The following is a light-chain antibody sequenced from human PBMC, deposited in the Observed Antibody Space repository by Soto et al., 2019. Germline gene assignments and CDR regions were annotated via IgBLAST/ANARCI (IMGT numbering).Light chain of an antibody. Sequence: DIQMTQSPSSLSASVGDRVTIICRGGQSITTYLNWYRRKPGKAXTLLVYGASYLKSGVPTRLSGSGCGTDFTLTISSLQPDDFATYYCQQTYTTPEITFGQGTRLEIK. J-gene: IGKJ5*01. CDR3: QQTYTTPEIT. CDR2: GAS. V-gene: IGKV1-39*01. CDR1: QSITTY.